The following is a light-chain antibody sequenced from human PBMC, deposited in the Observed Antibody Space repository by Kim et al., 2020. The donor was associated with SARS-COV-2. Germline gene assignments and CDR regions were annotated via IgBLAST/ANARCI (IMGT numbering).Light chain of an antibody. CDR2: DAS. CDR3: QQRGNWPIT. Sequence: LSPGERATLSCRASQTVSSFLAWYQQKPGQAPRLLIYDASNRATGIPARFSGSGSGTDFTLTISSLEPADFAVYYCQQRGNWPITFGQGTRLEIK. CDR1: QTVSSF. J-gene: IGKJ5*01. V-gene: IGKV3-11*01.